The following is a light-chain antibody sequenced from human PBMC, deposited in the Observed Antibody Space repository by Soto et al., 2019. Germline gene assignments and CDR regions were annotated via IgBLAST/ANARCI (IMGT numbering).Light chain of an antibody. Sequence: EIGMTQSPATLSVSPGERATLSCRASQSVSSSLAWYQQKPGQAPRLLIYGASTRATGIPARFSGSGSGTEFTLTISSLQSEDFAVYYCQQYNNWWTFGQGTKVAIK. V-gene: IGKV3-15*01. CDR2: GAS. J-gene: IGKJ1*01. CDR1: QSVSSS. CDR3: QQYNNWWT.